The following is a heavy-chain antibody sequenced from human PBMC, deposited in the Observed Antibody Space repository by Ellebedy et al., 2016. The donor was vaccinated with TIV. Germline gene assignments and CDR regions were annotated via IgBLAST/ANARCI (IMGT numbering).Heavy chain of an antibody. V-gene: IGHV3-23*01. D-gene: IGHD3-22*01. CDR3: AKGRKLIRSSSLDY. CDR1: GFTFSSYT. Sequence: GESLKISCAASGFTFSSYTMSWVRQAPGKGLEWVSVISGGGETTSYADSVKGRFTISRDNSKNMLFLQMNSLRAEDTALYYCAKGRKLIRSSSLDYWGQGTLVTVSS. CDR2: ISGGGETT. J-gene: IGHJ4*02.